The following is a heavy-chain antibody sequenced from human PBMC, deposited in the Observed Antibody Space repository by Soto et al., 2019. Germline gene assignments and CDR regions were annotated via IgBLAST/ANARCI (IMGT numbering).Heavy chain of an antibody. D-gene: IGHD1-7*01. CDR1: GGSFSGYY. CDR3: ARGGETGTTISGYGMDV. Sequence: PSETLSLTYAVYGGSFSGYYWSWIRQPPGKGLEWIGEINHSGSTNYNPSLKSRVTISVDTSKNQFSLKLSSVTAADTAVYYCARGGETGTTISGYGMDVWGQGTTVTVSS. CDR2: INHSGST. J-gene: IGHJ6*02. V-gene: IGHV4-34*01.